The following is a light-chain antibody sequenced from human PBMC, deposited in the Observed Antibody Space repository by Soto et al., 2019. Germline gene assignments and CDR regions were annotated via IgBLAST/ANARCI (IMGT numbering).Light chain of an antibody. V-gene: IGKV3-11*01. CDR3: QQRTNWLT. CDR1: QNVSTY. J-gene: IGKJ3*01. Sequence: EIVLTQSPATLSLSPGERATLSCRASQNVSTYLAWYQQKPGQAPRLLIYDASNRATGIPARFSGSGSGTDFTLTISSLEPEDFAVYYCQQRTNWLTFGPGTNVDIK. CDR2: DAS.